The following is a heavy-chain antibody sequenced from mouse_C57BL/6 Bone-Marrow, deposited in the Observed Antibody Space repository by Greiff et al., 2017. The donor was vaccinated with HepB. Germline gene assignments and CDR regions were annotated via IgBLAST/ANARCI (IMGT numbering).Heavy chain of an antibody. J-gene: IGHJ3*01. D-gene: IGHD2-4*01. CDR1: GYAFTNYL. CDR2: INPGSGGT. Sequence: QVQLQQSGAELVRPGTSVKVSCKASGYAFTNYLIEWVKQRPGQGLEWIGVINPGSGGTNYNEKFKGKATLTADKSSSTAYMQLSSLTSEDSAVYFCARCCYDYDVIWFAYWGQGTLVTVSA. CDR3: ARCCYDYDVIWFAY. V-gene: IGHV1-54*01.